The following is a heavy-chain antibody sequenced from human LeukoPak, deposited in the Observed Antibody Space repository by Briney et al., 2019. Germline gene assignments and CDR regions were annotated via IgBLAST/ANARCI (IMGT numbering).Heavy chain of an antibody. CDR2: IIPILGIA. Sequence: GASVKVSCKASGGTFSSYTISWVRQAPGQGLEWMGGIIPILGIANYAQKFQGRVTITADKSTSTAYMELSSLRSEDTAVYYCARDPGSYDIRNWFDPWGQGTLVTVSS. CDR3: ARDPGSYDIRNWFDP. J-gene: IGHJ5*02. V-gene: IGHV1-69*04. CDR1: GGTFSSYT. D-gene: IGHD3-9*01.